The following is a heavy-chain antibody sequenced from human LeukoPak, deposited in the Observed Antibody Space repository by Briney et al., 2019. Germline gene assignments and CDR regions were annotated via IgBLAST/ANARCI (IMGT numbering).Heavy chain of an antibody. CDR3: VRKLGWHDAFDI. D-gene: IGHD3-3*02. Sequence: SQTLSLTCAISGDSVSSNTAAWNWIRQSPSRGLEWLGRTYYRSKWYNDYAVSVKSRITIYPDTSKNRFSLQLNSVTSEDTAVYYCVRKLGWHDAFDIWGQGTRVTVSS. CDR2: TYYRSKWYN. CDR1: GDSVSSNTAA. J-gene: IGHJ3*02. V-gene: IGHV6-1*01.